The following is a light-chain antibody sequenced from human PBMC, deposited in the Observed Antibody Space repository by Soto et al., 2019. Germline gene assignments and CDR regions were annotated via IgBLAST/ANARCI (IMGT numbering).Light chain of an antibody. CDR1: QSVSSSD. Sequence: VLTQSPGPLSLSPGERATLSCRSSQSVSSSDLAWYQQKPGQAPRLLISGASNRATGTPDRFSGSGSGTDFTLTITSLEPEDVAVFYCHQYGISPWTLGQGTKVDIK. CDR3: HQYGISPWT. J-gene: IGKJ1*01. CDR2: GAS. V-gene: IGKV3-20*01.